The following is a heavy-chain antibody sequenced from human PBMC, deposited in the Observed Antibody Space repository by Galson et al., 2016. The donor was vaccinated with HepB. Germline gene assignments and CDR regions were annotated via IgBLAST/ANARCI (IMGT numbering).Heavy chain of an antibody. CDR2: INHSGST. D-gene: IGHD4-17*01. V-gene: IGHV4-39*07. CDR3: ARGDNPDYGDYASAYYYMDV. J-gene: IGHJ6*03. Sequence: LSLTCTVSGDSISSGNYYWGWIRQPPGKGLEWIGEINHSGSTNYNPSLKSRVTISVDTSKNQFSLKLSSVTAADTAVYYCARGDNPDYGDYASAYYYMDVWGKGTTVTVSS. CDR1: GDSISSGNYY.